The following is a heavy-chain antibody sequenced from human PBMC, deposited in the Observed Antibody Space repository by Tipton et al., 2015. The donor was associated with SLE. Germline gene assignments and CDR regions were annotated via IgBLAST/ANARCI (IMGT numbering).Heavy chain of an antibody. CDR2: IYYSGST. V-gene: IGHV4-59*01. CDR1: VGSISSYY. J-gene: IGHJ6*03. Sequence: LRLSCTVSVGSISSYYWSWIRQPPGKGLEWIGYIYYSGSTNYNPSLKSRVTISVDTSKNQFSLKLSSVTAADTAVYYCARGLYSSSWPYYYYMDVWGKGTTVTVSS. D-gene: IGHD6-13*01. CDR3: ARGLYSSSWPYYYYMDV.